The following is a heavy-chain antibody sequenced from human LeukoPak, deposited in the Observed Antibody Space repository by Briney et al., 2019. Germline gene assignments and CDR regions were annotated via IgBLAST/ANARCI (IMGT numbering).Heavy chain of an antibody. CDR1: GFTVSGNY. CDR2: LYSGGST. Sequence: GGSLRLSCAASGFTVSGNYMIWVRQAPGKGLEWVSLLYSGGSTYYADSVKGRFSISRDNSKNTLYLQMNSLRAEDTAVYYCASRDKGYYYGMDVWGQGTTVTVSS. J-gene: IGHJ6*02. V-gene: IGHV3-66*01. D-gene: IGHD5-24*01. CDR3: ASRDKGYYYGMDV.